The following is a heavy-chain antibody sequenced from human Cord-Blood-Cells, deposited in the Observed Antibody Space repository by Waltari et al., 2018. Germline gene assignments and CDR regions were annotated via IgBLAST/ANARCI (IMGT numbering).Heavy chain of an antibody. Sequence: QVQLVESGGGVVQPGRSLSLSWAASGFTFGAYARDWVRQAPGKGLEWVAVISYDGSNKYYADSVKGRFTISRDNSKNTLYLQTNSLRAEDTAVYYCARYGGYFDYWGQGTLVTVSS. CDR3: ARYGGYFDY. J-gene: IGHJ4*02. D-gene: IGHD3-16*01. V-gene: IGHV3-30*04. CDR1: GFTFGAYA. CDR2: ISYDGSNK.